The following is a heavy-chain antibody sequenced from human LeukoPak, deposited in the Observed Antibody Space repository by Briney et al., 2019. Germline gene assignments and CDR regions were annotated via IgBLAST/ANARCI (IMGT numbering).Heavy chain of an antibody. CDR1: GGSISSGAYY. CDR3: ARHRDYYDT. V-gene: IGHV4-31*03. Sequence: PSQTLSLTCTVSGGSISSGAYYWSWIRQHPGKGLEWIGYIYHSGTTYSNPSLNPSLKSRITMSVDTSRNQISLKLTSVTAADTAVYFCARHRDYYDTWGHGTLVTVSS. D-gene: IGHD3-22*01. J-gene: IGHJ4*01. CDR2: IYHSGTT.